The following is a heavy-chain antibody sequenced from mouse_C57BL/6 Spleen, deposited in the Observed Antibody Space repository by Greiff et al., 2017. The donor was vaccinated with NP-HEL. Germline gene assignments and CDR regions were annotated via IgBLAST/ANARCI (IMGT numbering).Heavy chain of an antibody. D-gene: IGHD1-1*01. CDR2: ISSGSSTI. Sequence: EVQRVESGGGLVKPGGSLKLSCAASGFTFSDYGMHWVRQAPEKGLEWVAYISSGSSTIYYADTVKGRFTISRDNAKNTLFLQMTSLRSEDTAMYYCARRDYYGSSSAWFAYWGQGTLVTVSA. V-gene: IGHV5-17*01. CDR3: ARRDYYGSSSAWFAY. J-gene: IGHJ3*01. CDR1: GFTFSDYG.